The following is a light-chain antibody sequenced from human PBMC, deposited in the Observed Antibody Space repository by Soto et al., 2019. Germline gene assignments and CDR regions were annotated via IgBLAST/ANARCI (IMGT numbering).Light chain of an antibody. CDR3: SSYTSSSTQV. V-gene: IGLV2-14*01. J-gene: IGLJ1*01. CDR1: NSDVGGYNY. Sequence: QSVLTQPASVSGSPGQSITISCTGTNSDVGGYNYVSWFQQHPGKAPKLMIYEVSNRPSGVSNRFSGSKSGNTASLTISSLQAEDEADYYCSSYTSSSTQVFGTGTKGHRP. CDR2: EVS.